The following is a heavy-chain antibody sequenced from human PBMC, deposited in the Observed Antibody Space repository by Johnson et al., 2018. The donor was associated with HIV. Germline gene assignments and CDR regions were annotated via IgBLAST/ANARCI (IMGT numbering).Heavy chain of an antibody. CDR3: ARDTSGEGRAFDI. V-gene: IGHV3-7*03. CDR1: GFSFDDYG. J-gene: IGHJ3*02. D-gene: IGHD3-10*01. CDR2: INQDGSEK. Sequence: VQLVESGGGVVRPGGSLRLSCAASGFSFDDYGMNWVRQAPGKGLEWVANINQDGSEKHYVDSVKGRFTISRDNAKNSLDLQMNSLRAEDTAVYYCARDTSGEGRAFDIWCQGTMVTVSS.